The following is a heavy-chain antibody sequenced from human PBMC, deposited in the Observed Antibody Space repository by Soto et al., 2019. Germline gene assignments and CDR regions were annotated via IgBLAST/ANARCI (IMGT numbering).Heavy chain of an antibody. CDR2: ITGSGVST. J-gene: IGHJ6*02. V-gene: IGHV3-23*01. CDR1: GFTFSNYA. Sequence: EVQVLESGGGLVQPGGSLRLSCAASGFTFSNYAMTWVRQAPGMGLDWVSSITGSGVSTYYAGSVRGRFTISRDNSKNTLYLQMNSLRAGDTAVYYCATGGIGSPGIYYYGVDVWGQGTTVTVSS. D-gene: IGHD1-26*01. CDR3: ATGGIGSPGIYYYGVDV.